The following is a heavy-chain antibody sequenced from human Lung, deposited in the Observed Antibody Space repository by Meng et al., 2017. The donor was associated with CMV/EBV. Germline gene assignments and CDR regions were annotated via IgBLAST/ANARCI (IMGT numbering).Heavy chain of an antibody. CDR1: GYTFTSYV. D-gene: IGHD4-17*01. Sequence: ASVXVSXKASGYTFTSYVISWVRQAPGQGLEWMGWISAYNGNTNYEQKLQGRVTMTTDTSTSTAYMELRSLLSDDTAVYYCAGEGYGDYVPYYYYGMDVWGQGXTVTVSS. CDR3: AGEGYGDYVPYYYYGMDV. CDR2: ISAYNGNT. J-gene: IGHJ6*02. V-gene: IGHV1-18*04.